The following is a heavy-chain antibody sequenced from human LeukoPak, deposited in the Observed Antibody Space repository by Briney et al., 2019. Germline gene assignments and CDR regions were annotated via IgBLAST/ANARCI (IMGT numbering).Heavy chain of an antibody. CDR3: AKDPGYCSGGSCYPYFDY. CDR1: GFTFSSYA. J-gene: IGHJ4*02. D-gene: IGHD2-15*01. CDR2: ISGSGGST. V-gene: IGHV3-23*01. Sequence: GGSLRLSCAASGFTFSSYAMSWFRQPPGKGLNWVPPISGSGGSTYYADSVKGRFTISRDNSKNTLYLQMNSLRAEDTAVYYCAKDPGYCSGGSCYPYFDYWGQGTLVTVSS.